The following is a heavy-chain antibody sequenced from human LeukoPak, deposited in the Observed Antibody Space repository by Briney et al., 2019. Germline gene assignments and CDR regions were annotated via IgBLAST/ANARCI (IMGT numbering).Heavy chain of an antibody. CDR3: TRELLSLHQGLDS. CDR1: GFTFSSHT. Sequence: GGSLRLSCAASGFTFSSHTMNWVRQAPGKGLEWVACVSSNVNKMYYAESVRGRFTVSRDNAGNSLSLQMDSLRAEDTAVYYCTRELLSLHQGLDSWGEGSLVTVSS. CDR2: VSSNVNKM. V-gene: IGHV3-21*06. D-gene: IGHD2/OR15-2a*01. J-gene: IGHJ5*01.